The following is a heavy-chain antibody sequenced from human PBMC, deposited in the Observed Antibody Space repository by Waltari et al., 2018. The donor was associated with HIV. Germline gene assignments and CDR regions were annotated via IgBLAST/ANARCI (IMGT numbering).Heavy chain of an antibody. D-gene: IGHD2-15*01. CDR3: ARAVQGYCSGGSCENYFDY. CDR2: IYYSGST. J-gene: IGHJ4*02. Sequence: QLQLQESGPGPVKPSETLSLTCTVSGGSISSSSYYWGWIRQPPGKGLEWIGSIYYSGSTYYNPSLKSRVTISEDTSKNQFSLKLSSVTAADTAVYYCARAVQGYCSGGSCENYFDYWGQGTLVTVSS. V-gene: IGHV4-39*01. CDR1: GGSISSSSYY.